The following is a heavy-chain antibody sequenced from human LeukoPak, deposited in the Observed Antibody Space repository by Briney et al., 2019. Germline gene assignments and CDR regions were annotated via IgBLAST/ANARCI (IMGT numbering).Heavy chain of an antibody. CDR3: ARVLAALGLVIRTRPEGWFDP. J-gene: IGHJ5*02. Sequence: GGSLRLSCAASGFTVSSNYMSWVRQAPGKGLEWVSVIYSGGSTYYADSVEGRFTISRDNSKNTLYLQMNSLRAEDTAVYYCARVLAALGLVIRTRPEGWFDPWGQGTLVTVSS. V-gene: IGHV3-66*01. CDR2: IYSGGST. D-gene: IGHD6-19*01. CDR1: GFTVSSNY.